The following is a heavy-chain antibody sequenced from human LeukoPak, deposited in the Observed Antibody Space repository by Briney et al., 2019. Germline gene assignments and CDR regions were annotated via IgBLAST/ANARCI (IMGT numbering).Heavy chain of an antibody. CDR3: AELGITMIGGV. Sequence: GGSLRLSCAASGFTFSDYFMSWIRQAPGKGLEWLSHISSSGTGYYTDSVKGRATISRDNAKNSLYLQMNSLRAEDTAVYYCAELGITMIGGVWGKGTTVTISS. CDR1: GFTFSDYF. CDR2: ISSSGTG. J-gene: IGHJ6*04. D-gene: IGHD3-10*02. V-gene: IGHV3-11*04.